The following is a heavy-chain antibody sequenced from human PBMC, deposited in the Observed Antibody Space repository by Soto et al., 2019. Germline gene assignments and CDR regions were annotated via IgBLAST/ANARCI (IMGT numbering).Heavy chain of an antibody. V-gene: IGHV1-2*02. CDR1: GYTFTVYY. Sequence: QVQLLQSGAEVKKPGASVNVSCKASGYTFTVYYMHWVRQAPGQGLEWMGWIDPKSGGTMYPQKFQGRVTMTWDTSISTAYIALTRLRSDDTSVYYCARDLAKGGGSAGFDYWGQGTLVTVSS. D-gene: IGHD1-26*01. J-gene: IGHJ4*02. CDR2: IDPKSGGT. CDR3: ARDLAKGGGSAGFDY.